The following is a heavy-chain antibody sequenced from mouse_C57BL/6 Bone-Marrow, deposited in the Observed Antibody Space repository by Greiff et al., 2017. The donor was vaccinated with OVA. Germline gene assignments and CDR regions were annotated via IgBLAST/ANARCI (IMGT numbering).Heavy chain of an antibody. J-gene: IGHJ2*01. CDR3: ARRYYGSRDY. CDR1: GYTFTSYW. D-gene: IGHD1-1*01. Sequence: QVHVKQPGAELVKPGASVKMSCKASGYTFTSYWITWVKQRPGQGLEWIGDIYPGSGSTNYNEKFKSKATLTVDTSSSTAYMQLSSLTSEDSAVYYGARRYYGSRDYWGQGTTLTVSS. V-gene: IGHV1-55*01. CDR2: IYPGSGST.